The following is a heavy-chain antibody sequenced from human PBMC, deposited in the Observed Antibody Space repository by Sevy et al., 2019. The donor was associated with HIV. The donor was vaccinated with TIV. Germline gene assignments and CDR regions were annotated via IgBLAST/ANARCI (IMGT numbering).Heavy chain of an antibody. V-gene: IGHV3-48*02. CDR1: ELGFSSHS. D-gene: IGHD7-27*01. CDR3: ARDLHWAFDQ. CDR2: ISGIGTPI. Sequence: GGSLRLSCTYSELGFSSHSFNRVRQAPGKGLEWISYISGIGTPISYLDSLRGRFTISRDNAKNSLFLQMNNLRDDDTAVYYCARDLHWAFDQWGQGTLVTVSS. J-gene: IGHJ4*02.